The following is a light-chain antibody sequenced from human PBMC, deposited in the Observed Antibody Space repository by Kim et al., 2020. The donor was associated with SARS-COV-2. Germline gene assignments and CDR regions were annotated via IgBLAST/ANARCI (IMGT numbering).Light chain of an antibody. Sequence: GASVKLTRPLSSGPITYAIAWHQQQPEQRPRYLMKVNSDGSHNKGDGIPDRFSGSSSGADRYLTISSLQSEDEADYYCQTWGTTVVFGGGTQLTVL. J-gene: IGLJ2*01. V-gene: IGLV4-69*01. CDR3: QTWGTTVV. CDR1: SGPITYA. CDR2: VNSDGSH.